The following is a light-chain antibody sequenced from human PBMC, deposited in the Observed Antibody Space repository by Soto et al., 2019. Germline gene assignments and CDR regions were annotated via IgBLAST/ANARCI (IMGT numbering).Light chain of an antibody. V-gene: IGLV2-14*01. Sequence: QSALTQPASVSGSPGQSITISCTGTSSDVGGYNYVSWYQQHPGKAPKLMIYDGSNRPSGVSNRFSGSKSGNTASLTISGLQAEDEADYYCSSYRSSSSLYVFGTGTKLTVL. CDR1: SSDVGGYNY. J-gene: IGLJ1*01. CDR3: SSYRSSSSLYV. CDR2: DGS.